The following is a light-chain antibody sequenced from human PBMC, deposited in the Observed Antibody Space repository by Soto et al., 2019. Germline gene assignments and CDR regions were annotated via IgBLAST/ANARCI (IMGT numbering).Light chain of an antibody. CDR2: WAS. V-gene: IGKV4-1*01. Sequence: DIVMTQSPDSLAVSLGERATINCKSSQSVLYSPNTKTYLAWYQQKPGQPPKLLIYWASTRESLFPDRFSGSGSGTDFTLTISCLKAEEGAFYDCQHCYSPSFTFGQGTNLEIK. CDR3: QHCYSPSFT. CDR1: QSVLYSPNTKTY. J-gene: IGKJ2*01.